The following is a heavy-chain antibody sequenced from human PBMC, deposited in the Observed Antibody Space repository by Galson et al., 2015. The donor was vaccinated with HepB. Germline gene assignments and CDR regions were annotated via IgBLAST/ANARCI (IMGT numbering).Heavy chain of an antibody. D-gene: IGHD3-10*01. J-gene: IGHJ4*02. CDR3: AREDSYPFDY. CDR1: GYTFTTYT. Sequence: SVKVSCKASGYTFTTYTMHWVRQAPGQRLEWMGWINRGNGNTKYSQKFQGRVTITRDTSASTVYMELSSLRFEDTAVYYCAREDSYPFDYWGQGTLVTVSS. CDR2: INRGNGNT. V-gene: IGHV1-3*01.